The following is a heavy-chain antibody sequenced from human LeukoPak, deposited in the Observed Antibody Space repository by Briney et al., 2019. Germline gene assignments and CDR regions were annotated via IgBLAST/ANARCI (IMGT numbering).Heavy chain of an antibody. CDR3: ARRGGSYSYYYMDV. V-gene: IGHV4-38-2*01. Sequence: SETLSLTCAVSGYSISSGYYCGGIRQPPGKGLEWIGSIYHSGSTYYNPSLKSRVTISVDTSKNQFSLKLSSVTAADTAVYYCARRGGSYSYYYMDVWGKGTTVTVSS. CDR1: GYSISSGYY. D-gene: IGHD1-26*01. CDR2: IYHSGST. J-gene: IGHJ6*03.